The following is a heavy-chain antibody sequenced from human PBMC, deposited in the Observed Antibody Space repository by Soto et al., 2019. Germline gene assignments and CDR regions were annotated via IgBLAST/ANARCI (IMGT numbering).Heavy chain of an antibody. CDR2: IYYSGST. J-gene: IGHJ4*02. CDR1: GGSISSGGYY. CDR3: ASTYYDSSGYYPARFDY. V-gene: IGHV4-31*03. D-gene: IGHD3-22*01. Sequence: SETLSLTCTVSGGSISSGGYYWSWIRQHPGKGLERIGYIYYSGSTYYNPSLKSRVTISVDTSKNQFSLKLSSVTAADTAVYYCASTYYDSSGYYPARFDYWGQGTLVTVSS.